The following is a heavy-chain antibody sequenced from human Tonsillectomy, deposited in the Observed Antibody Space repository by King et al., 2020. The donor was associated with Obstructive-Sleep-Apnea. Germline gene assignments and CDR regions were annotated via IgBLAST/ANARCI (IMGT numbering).Heavy chain of an antibody. CDR3: ARGPRDYGGEGDDWFDP. Sequence: QLVQSGAEVKKPGASVKVSCKASGYIFTSYYIHWGRQAPGPGVEWMGVINPAGCSTSYAQKVLGRVTMTRDTSTSRVYMEVSSLRSEDTAVYYCARGPRDYGGEGDDWFDPWGQGTLVTVSS. CDR1: GYIFTSYY. D-gene: IGHD4-23*01. V-gene: IGHV1-46*01. CDR2: INPAGCST. J-gene: IGHJ5*02.